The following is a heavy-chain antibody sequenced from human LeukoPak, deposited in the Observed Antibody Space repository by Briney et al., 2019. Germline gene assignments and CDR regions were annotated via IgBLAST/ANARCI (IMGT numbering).Heavy chain of an antibody. V-gene: IGHV3-74*01. J-gene: IGHJ4*02. CDR2: INEDGSTT. CDR1: GFTFSSNW. Sequence: GGSLRLSCAASGFTFSSNWVHWVRQAPGKGLVWVSRINEDGSTTNYADSVKGRSTIFRDNAKNSLYLQMNSLRAEDTAMYYCASNPNRSSPYFGDHWGQGTLVTVSS. D-gene: IGHD6-6*01. CDR3: ASNPNRSSPYFGDH.